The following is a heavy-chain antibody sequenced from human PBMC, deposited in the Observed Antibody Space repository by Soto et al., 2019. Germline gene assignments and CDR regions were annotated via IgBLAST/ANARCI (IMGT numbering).Heavy chain of an antibody. J-gene: IGHJ4*02. CDR3: ARGSLRRYCSGGSCYRYYFDY. CDR2: IDFSGST. V-gene: IGHV4-59*12. Sequence: SETLSLTCTVSGGSISSYYWSWIRQPPGKGLEWIGYIDFSGSTNYNPSLKSRVTISVDTSKNQFSLKLSSVTAADTAVYYCARGSLRRYCSGGSCYRYYFDYWGQGTLVTVSS. CDR1: GGSISSYY. D-gene: IGHD2-15*01.